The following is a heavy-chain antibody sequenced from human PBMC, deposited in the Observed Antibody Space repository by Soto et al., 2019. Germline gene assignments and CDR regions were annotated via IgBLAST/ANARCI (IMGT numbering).Heavy chain of an antibody. Sequence: GSLRLSCAASGFTFSNAWMNWVRQAPGKGLEWVGRIKSKTDGGTTDYAAPVKGRFTISRDDSKNTLYLQMNSLKTEDTAVYYCTTDNLGFSFGGVIVISFRGGYWGQGTLVTVSS. V-gene: IGHV3-15*07. CDR3: TTDNLGFSFGGVIVISFRGGY. CDR1: GFTFSNAW. CDR2: IKSKTDGGTT. J-gene: IGHJ4*02. D-gene: IGHD3-16*02.